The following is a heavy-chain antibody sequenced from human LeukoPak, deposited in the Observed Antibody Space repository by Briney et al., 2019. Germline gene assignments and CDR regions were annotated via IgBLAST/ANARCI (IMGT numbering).Heavy chain of an antibody. Sequence: GASVTVSCKTDGYTFTSYGISCVRQAPGQGLQCMGWISDYPGNTNYAQKLQGRVTMTTDTSTSTAYMELRSLRSDDTAVYYCARARSRWGYCSSTSCYSHFDYWGQGTLVTVSS. V-gene: IGHV1-18*04. D-gene: IGHD2-2*01. CDR2: ISDYPGNT. CDR1: GYTFTSYG. CDR3: ARARSRWGYCSSTSCYSHFDY. J-gene: IGHJ4*02.